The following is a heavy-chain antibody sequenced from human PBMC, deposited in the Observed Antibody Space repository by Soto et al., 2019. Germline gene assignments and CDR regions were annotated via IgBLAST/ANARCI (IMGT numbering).Heavy chain of an antibody. D-gene: IGHD2-15*01. V-gene: IGHV3-23*01. CDR2: ISSNGGSA. CDR1: GFTLRNYA. CDR3: ARGYCSAVGCYVHYYYGFDV. J-gene: IGHJ6*02. Sequence: EVKLLQSGGGAGQPGGSLRLPCAAAGFTLRNYAMKWVRQAPGKGLELVSSISSNGGSAYYADSVKGRFTISRDNSKNTLYLQMNSLRADDTAVYYCARGYCSAVGCYVHYYYGFDVWGQGTTVTVSS.